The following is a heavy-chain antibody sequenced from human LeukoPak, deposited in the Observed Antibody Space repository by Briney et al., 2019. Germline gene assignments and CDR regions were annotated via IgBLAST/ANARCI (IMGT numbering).Heavy chain of an antibody. CDR2: MNPNSGNT. J-gene: IGHJ6*02. Sequence: ASVKVSCKASGYTFTSYDINWVRQATGQGLERMGWMNPNSGNTGYAQKFQGRVTMTRNTSISTAYMELSSLRSEDTAVYYCARGSSSSYYYYGMDVWGQGTTVTVSS. V-gene: IGHV1-8*01. D-gene: IGHD6-6*01. CDR1: GYTFTSYD. CDR3: ARGSSSSYYYYGMDV.